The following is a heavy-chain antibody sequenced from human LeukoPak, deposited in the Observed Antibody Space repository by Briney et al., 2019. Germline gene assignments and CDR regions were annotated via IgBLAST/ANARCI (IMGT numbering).Heavy chain of an antibody. CDR2: INPNSGGT. Sequence: GASVKVSCKASGYTFTGYYMHWVRQAAGQGLEWMGWINPNSGGTNYAQKFQGRVTMTRDTSISTAYMELSRLRSDDTAVYYCARDRGYYDGSGYYFYWGQGTLVTDSS. CDR1: GYTFTGYY. V-gene: IGHV1-2*02. CDR3: ARDRGYYDGSGYYFY. J-gene: IGHJ4*02. D-gene: IGHD3-22*01.